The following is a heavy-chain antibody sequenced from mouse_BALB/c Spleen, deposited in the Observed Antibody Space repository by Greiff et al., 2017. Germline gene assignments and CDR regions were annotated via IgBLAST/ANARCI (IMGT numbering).Heavy chain of an antibody. D-gene: IGHD1-1*01. CDR1: GFTFSSYA. J-gene: IGHJ2*01. CDR3: ARNYYGSSSYFDY. Sequence: EVKVVESGGGLVKPGGSLKLSCAASGFTFSSYAMSWVRQSPEKRLEWVAEISSGGSYTYYPDTVTGRFTISRDNAKNTLYLEMSSLRSEDTAMYYCARNYYGSSSYFDYWGQGTTLTVSS. CDR2: ISSGGSYT. V-gene: IGHV5-9-4*01.